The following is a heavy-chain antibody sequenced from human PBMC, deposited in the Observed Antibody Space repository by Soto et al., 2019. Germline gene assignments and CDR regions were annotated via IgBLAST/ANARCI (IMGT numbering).Heavy chain of an antibody. D-gene: IGHD6-13*01. V-gene: IGHV3-33*01. J-gene: IGHJ4*02. CDR3: ARWGIAAVDY. CDR1: GFTFSSYG. Sequence: QVQRVESGGGVVQPGRSLRLSCAASGFTFSSYGMHWVRQAPGKGLEWVAVIWYDGSNKYYADSVKGRFTISRDNSKNTLYLHMNSLRSEDTAIYYCARWGIAAVDYWGQGTLVTVSS. CDR2: IWYDGSNK.